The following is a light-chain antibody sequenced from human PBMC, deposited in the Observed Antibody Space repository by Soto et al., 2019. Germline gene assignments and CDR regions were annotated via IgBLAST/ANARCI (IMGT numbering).Light chain of an antibody. V-gene: IGKV3-15*01. CDR1: PSVSHN. CDR3: EQYNSWPPLYT. J-gene: IGKJ2*01. CDR2: GAS. Sequence: EIVMTPSPATLSVSPGEGDTLSCRASPSVSHNLTWYQHKPGQAPRLLIYGASTRATGIPTRFSGSGSGKEFNLNISSLQSEDFAVYYCEQYNSWPPLYTFGQGPKLEIK.